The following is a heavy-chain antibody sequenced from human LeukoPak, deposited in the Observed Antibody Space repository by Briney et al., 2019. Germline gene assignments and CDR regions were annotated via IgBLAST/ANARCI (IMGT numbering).Heavy chain of an antibody. V-gene: IGHV3-23*01. Sequence: PGGSLRLSCAASGFTFSSYWMHWVRQAPGKGLEWVSSISGSGDSTYYADSVKGRFTISRDNSKNTLYLQMNSLRAEDTAVYYCANSDYYDSSGYYYTTYYFDYWGQGTLVTVSS. D-gene: IGHD3-22*01. J-gene: IGHJ4*02. CDR2: ISGSGDST. CDR3: ANSDYYDSSGYYYTTYYFDY. CDR1: GFTFSSYW.